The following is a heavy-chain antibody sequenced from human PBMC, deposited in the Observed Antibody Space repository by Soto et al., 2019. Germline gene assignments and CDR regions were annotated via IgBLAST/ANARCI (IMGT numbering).Heavy chain of an antibody. CDR2: IYYSGST. J-gene: IGHJ4*02. CDR1: GGSISSYY. Sequence: SETLSLTYTVSGGSISSYYWSWIRKPPGKGLEWIGYIYYSGSTNYNPSLKSRVTISVDTSTNQFSLKLSSVTAADTAVYYCARGQEQNYYDSSGYYHDYWGQGTLVTVSS. V-gene: IGHV4-59*01. CDR3: ARGQEQNYYDSSGYYHDY. D-gene: IGHD3-22*01.